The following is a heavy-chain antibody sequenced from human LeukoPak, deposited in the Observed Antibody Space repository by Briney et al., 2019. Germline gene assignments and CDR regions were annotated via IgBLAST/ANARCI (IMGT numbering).Heavy chain of an antibody. D-gene: IGHD3-22*01. CDR2: ISVYNGNT. CDR3: ARGASTYYDSSDYFDY. CDR1: GYTFTSHS. J-gene: IGHJ4*02. Sequence: ASVKVSCKASGYTFTSHSISWVRQAPGQGPEWMGWISVYNGNTNYAQKLQGRVTMTTDTSTSTAYMELRSLRSDDTAVYYCARGASTYYDSSDYFDYWGQGTLVTVSS. V-gene: IGHV1-18*01.